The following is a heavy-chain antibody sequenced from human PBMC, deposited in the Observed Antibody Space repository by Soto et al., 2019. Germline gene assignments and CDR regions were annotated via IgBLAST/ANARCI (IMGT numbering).Heavy chain of an antibody. V-gene: IGHV4-59*08. CDR2: IYYSGST. D-gene: IGHD2-15*01. Sequence: SETLSLTCTVSGGSISSYYWSWIRQPPGKGLEWIGYIYYSGSTNYNPSLKSRVTISVDTSKNQFSLKLSSVTAADTAVYYCARHARVSMDVWGKGTTVTVSS. CDR1: GGSISSYY. CDR3: ARHARVSMDV. J-gene: IGHJ6*04.